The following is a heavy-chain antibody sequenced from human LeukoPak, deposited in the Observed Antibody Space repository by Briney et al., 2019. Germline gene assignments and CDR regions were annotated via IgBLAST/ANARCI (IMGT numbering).Heavy chain of an antibody. CDR1: GFTFSNAW. V-gene: IGHV3-15*01. J-gene: IGHJ3*02. Sequence: GGSLRLSCAASGFTFSNAWMNWVRQAPGKGLEWVGRIKSETEGGITDYGAPVKGRFSISRDDSKNTVYLQMNSLKAEDTGVYYCAKGRHVYDILTAAFDIWGQGTMVTVSS. D-gene: IGHD3-9*01. CDR3: AKGRHVYDILTAAFDI. CDR2: IKSETEGGIT.